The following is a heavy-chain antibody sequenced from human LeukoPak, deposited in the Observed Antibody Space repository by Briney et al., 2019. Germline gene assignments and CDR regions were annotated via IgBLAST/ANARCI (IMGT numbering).Heavy chain of an antibody. D-gene: IGHD6-13*01. CDR2: IIPIFGTA. CDR1: GGTFSSYA. V-gene: IGHV1-69*06. J-gene: IGHJ4*01. Sequence: SVKVSCKASGGTFSSYAISWVRQAHGQGLEWMGGIIPIFGTANYAQKFQGRVTITADKSTSTAYMELSSLRSDDTAVYYCARDLRYSSSWDNFDYWGQGTLVTVSS. CDR3: ARDLRYSSSWDNFDY.